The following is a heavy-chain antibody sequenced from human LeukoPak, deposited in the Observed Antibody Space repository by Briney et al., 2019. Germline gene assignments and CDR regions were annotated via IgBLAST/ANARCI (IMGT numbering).Heavy chain of an antibody. CDR1: GFTFSSYG. V-gene: IGHV3-30*19. J-gene: IGHJ4*02. Sequence: GGSLRLSCAASGFTFSSYGMHWVRQAPGKGLEWVAVISYDGSNKYYADSVKGRFTISRDNSKNTLYLQMNSLRAEDTAVYYCARDLYSSSSESIRYWGQGTLVTVSS. CDR2: ISYDGSNK. D-gene: IGHD6-6*01. CDR3: ARDLYSSSSESIRY.